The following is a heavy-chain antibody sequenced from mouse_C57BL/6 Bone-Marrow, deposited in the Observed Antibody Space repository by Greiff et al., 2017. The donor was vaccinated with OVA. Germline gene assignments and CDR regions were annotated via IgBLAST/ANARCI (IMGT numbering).Heavy chain of an antibody. V-gene: IGHV1-7*01. CDR2: INPSSGYT. CDR1: GYTFTSYW. J-gene: IGHJ2*01. CDR3: ARWGSSDY. Sequence: QVKLQQSGAELAKPGASVKLSCKASGYTFTSYWMHWVKQRPGQGLEWIGYINPSSGYTKYNQTFKDKATLTAAKSYSTAYMQLSSLEDADSAVYYCARWGSSDYWGQGTTRTVSS.